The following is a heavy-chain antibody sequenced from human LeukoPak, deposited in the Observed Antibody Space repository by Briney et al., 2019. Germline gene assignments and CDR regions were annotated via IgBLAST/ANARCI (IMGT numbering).Heavy chain of an antibody. CDR2: ISSSSSTI. V-gene: IGHV3-48*01. CDR1: GFTFSSYS. J-gene: IGHJ3*02. D-gene: IGHD5-24*01. Sequence: GGSLRLSCAASGFTFSSYSMNWVRQAPGKGLEWVSYISSSSSTIYYADSVKGRFTISRDNAKNSLYLQMNSLRAEDTAVYYCASHLRRDGYNPPIDAFDIWGQGTMVTVSS. CDR3: ASHLRRDGYNPPIDAFDI.